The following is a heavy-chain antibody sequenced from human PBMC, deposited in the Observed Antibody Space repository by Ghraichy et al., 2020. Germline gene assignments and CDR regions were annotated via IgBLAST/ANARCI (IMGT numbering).Heavy chain of an antibody. Sequence: ASVKVSCKASGYTFSNYGISWVRQAPGPGLEWMGWIGAYNGNTNYTQKIQGRVTMTTDTSTNTAYMELRSLRSDDTAVYYCARWGGNIVVVPASIRNGMDVWGQGTTVTVSS. V-gene: IGHV1-18*01. CDR1: GYTFSNYG. CDR3: ARWGGNIVVVPASIRNGMDV. CDR2: IGAYNGNT. J-gene: IGHJ6*02. D-gene: IGHD2-2*02.